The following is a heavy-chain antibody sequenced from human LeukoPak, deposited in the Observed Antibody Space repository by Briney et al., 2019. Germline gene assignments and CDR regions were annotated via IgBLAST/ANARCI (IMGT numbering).Heavy chain of an antibody. D-gene: IGHD4-17*01. CDR2: IYYSGST. V-gene: IGHV4-39*07. J-gene: IGHJ4*02. CDR1: GGSISSSSYY. Sequence: PSETLSLTCTVSGGSISSSSYYWGWIRQPPGKGLEWIGSIYYSGSTYYNPSLKSRVTISVDTSKNQFSLKLSSVTAADTAVYYCARERYGDYVDYWGQGTLVTVSS. CDR3: ARERYGDYVDY.